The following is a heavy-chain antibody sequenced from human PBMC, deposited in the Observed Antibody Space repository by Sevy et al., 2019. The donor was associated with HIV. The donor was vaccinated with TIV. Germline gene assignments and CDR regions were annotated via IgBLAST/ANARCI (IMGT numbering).Heavy chain of an antibody. CDR1: GGSISSSSYY. D-gene: IGHD3-3*01. V-gene: IGHV4-39*01. J-gene: IGHJ6*02. Sequence: SETLSLTCTVSGGSISSSSYYWGWIRQPPGKGLEWIGSIYYSGSTYYNPSLKSRVTISVDTSKNQFSLKLSSVTAADTAVDYCARLFSPPNPRLGVVIIQMHYYYGMDVWGQGTTVTVSS. CDR3: ARLFSPPNPRLGVVIIQMHYYYGMDV. CDR2: IYYSGST.